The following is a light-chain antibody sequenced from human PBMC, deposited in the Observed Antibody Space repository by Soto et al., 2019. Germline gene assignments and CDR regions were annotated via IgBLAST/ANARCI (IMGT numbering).Light chain of an antibody. CDR3: QQYGSSPLT. V-gene: IGKV3-20*01. J-gene: IGKJ4*01. CDR1: QSVSSSY. Sequence: IVLTQSPGTLSLSPGERATLSCRASQSVSSSYLAWYQQKPGQAPRLLIYGASSRATGIPDRFSGSGSGTDFTLTISRLEPEDCAVYYCQQYGSSPLTFGEGTKV. CDR2: GAS.